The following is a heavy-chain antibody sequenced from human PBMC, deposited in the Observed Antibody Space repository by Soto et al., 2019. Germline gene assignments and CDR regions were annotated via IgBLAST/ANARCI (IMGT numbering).Heavy chain of an antibody. Sequence: PGESLKISCKGSGYSFTSYWIGWVRQMPGKGLEWMGIIYPGDSDTRYSPSFQGQVTISADKSISTAYLQWSSLKASDTAMYYCARGLIAARTYYYYGMDVWGQGTTVTVSS. CDR1: GYSFTSYW. CDR3: ARGLIAARTYYYYGMDV. V-gene: IGHV5-51*01. J-gene: IGHJ6*02. CDR2: IYPGDSDT. D-gene: IGHD6-6*01.